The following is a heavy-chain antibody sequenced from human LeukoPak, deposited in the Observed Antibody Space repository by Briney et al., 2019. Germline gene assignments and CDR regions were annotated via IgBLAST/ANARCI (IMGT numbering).Heavy chain of an antibody. CDR2: ISSSSSTI. Sequence: GGSLRLSCAASGFTFSSYSMNWVRQAPGKGLEWVSYISSSSSTICYADSVKGRFTISRDNAKNSLYLQMNSLRAEDTAVYYCARGRGYSGYDSGYFDYWGQGTLVTVSS. D-gene: IGHD5-12*01. V-gene: IGHV3-48*04. J-gene: IGHJ4*02. CDR1: GFTFSSYS. CDR3: ARGRGYSGYDSGYFDY.